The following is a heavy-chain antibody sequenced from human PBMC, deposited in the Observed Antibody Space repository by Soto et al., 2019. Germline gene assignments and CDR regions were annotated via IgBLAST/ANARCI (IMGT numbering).Heavy chain of an antibody. CDR3: TRDASRDSSARGWFDP. D-gene: IGHD6-13*01. J-gene: IGHJ5*02. CDR1: GFTFRSFT. V-gene: IGHV3-21*01. Sequence: GGSLRLSCAASGFTFRSFTMNWVRQAPGKGLEWVSTISSNSAYIYYTDALRGRFTISKDNAKNSLHLQMNSLRAEDTAVYYCTRDASRDSSARGWFDPWGPGTLVTVSS. CDR2: ISSNSAYI.